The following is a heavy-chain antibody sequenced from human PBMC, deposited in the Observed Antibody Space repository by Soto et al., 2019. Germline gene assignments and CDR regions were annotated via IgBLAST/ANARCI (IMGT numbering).Heavy chain of an antibody. CDR2: ISYGGST. D-gene: IGHD5-12*01. V-gene: IGHV4-31*03. Sequence: SETLSLTCTVSGDSISSGAYYWNWIRQRPGKGLEWIGYISYGGSTYFNPSLESRITISLDRSKNQFSLRLSSVTAADTAVYYCARDQEDSAMDIPVYNWFDPWGQGTLVTVSS. CDR3: ARDQEDSAMDIPVYNWFDP. J-gene: IGHJ5*02. CDR1: GDSISSGAYY.